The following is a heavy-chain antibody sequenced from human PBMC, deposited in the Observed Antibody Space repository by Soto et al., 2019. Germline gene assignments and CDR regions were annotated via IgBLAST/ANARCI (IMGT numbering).Heavy chain of an antibody. D-gene: IGHD3-16*01. CDR2: INGYNGNT. CDR3: ARMGDVPYYYYGMDV. J-gene: IGHJ6*02. CDR1: GYTFTRSG. V-gene: IGHV1-18*01. Sequence: QVQLVQSGAEVKKPGASVKVSCKASGYTFTRSGISWVRQAPGQGLEWMGWINGYNGNTNYAQKFQGRITMTTHTLTSTAYMELRSLRSDDTAVYYCARMGDVPYYYYGMDVWGQGTTVIVSS.